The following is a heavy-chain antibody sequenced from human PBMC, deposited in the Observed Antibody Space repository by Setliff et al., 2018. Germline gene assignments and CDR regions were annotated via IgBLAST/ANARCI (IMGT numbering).Heavy chain of an antibody. D-gene: IGHD6-19*01. CDR1: GGSFSGYY. Sequence: PSETLSLTCAVYGGSFSGYYWSWIRQPPGKGLEWIGEINHSGSTNYNPSLKSRVTISVDTSKNQFSLKLSSVTAADTAVYYCARGPPVVSGSSAWYINYWGQGTLVTVSS. J-gene: IGHJ4*02. V-gene: IGHV4-34*01. CDR3: ARGPPVVSGSSAWYINY. CDR2: INHSGST.